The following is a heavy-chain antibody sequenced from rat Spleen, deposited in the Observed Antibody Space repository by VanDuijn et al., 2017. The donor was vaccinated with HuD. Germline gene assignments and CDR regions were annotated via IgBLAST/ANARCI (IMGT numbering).Heavy chain of an antibody. CDR3: TTENYWFAY. V-gene: IGHV5-31*01. Sequence: EVQLVESGGGLVQPGRSLKLSCVASGFTFNNYWMTWIRQAPGKGLEWVASITNTGRRTYYPDSVRGRFSISRDNAKSTLYLQMNSLRSEDTATYYCTTENYWFAYWGQGTLVTVSS. CDR1: GFTFNNYW. CDR2: ITNTGRRT. D-gene: IGHD1-10*01. J-gene: IGHJ3*01.